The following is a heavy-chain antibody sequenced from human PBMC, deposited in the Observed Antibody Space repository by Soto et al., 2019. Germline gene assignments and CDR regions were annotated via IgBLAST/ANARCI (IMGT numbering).Heavy chain of an antibody. CDR1: GFTFSSYA. V-gene: IGHV3-30-3*01. D-gene: IGHD4-4*01. Sequence: PGGSLRLSCAASGFTFSSYAMRWVRQAPGKGLEWVAVISYDGSNKYYADSVKGRFTISRDNSKNTLYLQMNSLRAEDTAVYYCARDYRRGYYYYGMDVWGQGTTVTVSS. J-gene: IGHJ6*02. CDR2: ISYDGSNK. CDR3: ARDYRRGYYYYGMDV.